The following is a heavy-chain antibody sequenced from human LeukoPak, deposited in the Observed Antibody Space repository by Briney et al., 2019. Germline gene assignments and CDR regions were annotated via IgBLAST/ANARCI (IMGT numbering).Heavy chain of an antibody. CDR2: IIPIFGTA. V-gene: IGHV1-69*05. J-gene: IGHJ6*03. CDR3: ARVGIDYYFYYMDV. CDR1: GGTFSSYA. Sequence: ASVKVSCKASGGTFSSYAISWVRQAPGQGLEWMGGIIPIFGTANYAQKLQGRVTMTTDTSTSTAYMELRSLRSDDTAVYYCARVGIDYYFYYMDVWGKGNTVTVS. D-gene: IGHD7-27*01.